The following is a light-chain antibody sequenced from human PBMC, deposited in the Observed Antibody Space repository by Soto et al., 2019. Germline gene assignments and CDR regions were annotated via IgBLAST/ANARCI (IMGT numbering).Light chain of an antibody. CDR1: QSVRSS. J-gene: IGKJ1*01. CDR2: DAS. CDR3: QQRSSWPWT. Sequence: EILLTQSPATLSLSPGERATLSCRASQSVRSSLAWYQQKPGQAPRLLIYDASTRATGIPGRFSGSGSGTDFTLTISNLEPEGFAVYYCQQRSSWPWTFGQGAKVEIK. V-gene: IGKV3-11*01.